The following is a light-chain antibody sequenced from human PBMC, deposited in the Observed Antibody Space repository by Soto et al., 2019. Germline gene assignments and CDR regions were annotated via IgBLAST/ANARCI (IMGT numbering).Light chain of an antibody. Sequence: QSALTQPASVSGSPGQSITISCTGTSSDVGAYNYVSWYQRLPGEAPKLMIHDVSNRPSGVSDRFSGSKSGNTASLTISGLQSEDKADYYCSSFSSNTTTILFGGGTKLTVL. CDR3: SSFSSNTTTIL. CDR1: SSDVGAYNY. V-gene: IGLV2-14*03. CDR2: DVS. J-gene: IGLJ2*01.